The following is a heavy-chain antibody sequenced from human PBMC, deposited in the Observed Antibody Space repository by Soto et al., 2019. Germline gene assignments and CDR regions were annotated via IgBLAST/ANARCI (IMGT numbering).Heavy chain of an antibody. Sequence: QVTLKESGPVLVKPTETLTLTCTVSGFSLSNARMGVSWIRQPPGKALEWLAHIFSNDEKSYSTSLKSRLTLXKXXSKSQVVLTMTNMDPVDTATYYCARILGSRGAFDIWGQGTMVTVSS. CDR1: GFSLSNARMG. CDR3: ARILGSRGAFDI. D-gene: IGHD2-15*01. J-gene: IGHJ3*02. CDR2: IFSNDEK. V-gene: IGHV2-26*01.